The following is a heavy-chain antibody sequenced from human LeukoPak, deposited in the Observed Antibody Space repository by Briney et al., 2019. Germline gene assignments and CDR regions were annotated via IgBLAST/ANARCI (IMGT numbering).Heavy chain of an antibody. CDR1: GGTFSSYA. V-gene: IGHV1-69*01. J-gene: IGHJ6*02. D-gene: IGHD5-24*01. CDR2: IIPIFGTA. Sequence: SVKVSCKASGGTFSSYAISWVRQAPGQGLEWMGGIIPIFGTANYAQKFQGRVTITADESTSTAYMELSSLRSEDTAVYYCATTITNLVGYGMDVWGQGTTVTVSS. CDR3: ATTITNLVGYGMDV.